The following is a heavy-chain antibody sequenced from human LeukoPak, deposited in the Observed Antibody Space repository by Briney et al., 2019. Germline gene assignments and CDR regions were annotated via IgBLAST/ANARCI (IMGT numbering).Heavy chain of an antibody. CDR3: ARVLNMVRGVIDY. J-gene: IGHJ4*02. Sequence: SETLSLTCGVSGGSISSTNWWTWVRQPPGEGLEWIGEVELSGRTNYNPSLESRVTISVDMSANHISLKLTSVTAADTAVYYCARVLNMVRGVIDYWGQGTLVTVSS. D-gene: IGHD3-10*01. CDR2: VELSGRT. CDR1: GGSISSTNW. V-gene: IGHV4-4*02.